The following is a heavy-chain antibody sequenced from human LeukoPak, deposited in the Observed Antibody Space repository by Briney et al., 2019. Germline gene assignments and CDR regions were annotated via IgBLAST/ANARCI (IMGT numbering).Heavy chain of an antibody. J-gene: IGHJ6*03. CDR3: ARDLGYYYMDV. CDR1: GFTFSAYE. V-gene: IGHV3-48*03. CDR2: IGSSGSTI. Sequence: AGGSLRLSCAASGFTFSAYEMNWVRQAPGKGLEWVSYIGSSGSTIYYADSVKGRFTISRDNAKNSLYLQMNSLRAEDTAVYYCARDLGYYYMDVWGKGTTVTIS.